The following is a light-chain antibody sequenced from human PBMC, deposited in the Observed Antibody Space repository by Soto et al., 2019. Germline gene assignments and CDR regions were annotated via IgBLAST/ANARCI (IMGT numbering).Light chain of an antibody. V-gene: IGKV3-20*01. CDR1: QSVSNTY. J-gene: IGKJ1*01. CDR3: QKHDNSPWM. Sequence: EVLLTQSPGTLSLSPGERATLSYRASQSVSNTYVAWYQHIPGQTPRLLIYGASNRATGIPDRFSGSGSGTGFTLTISRLEPEDFAVYYCQKHDNSPWMFGQGTKVDIK. CDR2: GAS.